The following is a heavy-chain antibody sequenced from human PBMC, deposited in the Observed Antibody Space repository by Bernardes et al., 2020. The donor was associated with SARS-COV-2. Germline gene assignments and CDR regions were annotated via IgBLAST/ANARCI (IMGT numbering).Heavy chain of an antibody. CDR1: GFSFSSSF. V-gene: IGHV3-74*03. CDR2: IASDDSCS. J-gene: IGHJ4*02. D-gene: IGHD4-17*01. CDR3: VRGPSSDYGRFEY. Sequence: SLSLSCVPSGFSFSSSFLHCVRQAPGKGLVLVSRIASDDSCSSYPYSLKGRFSISRDNAKNTLYLQMNSLGAEDTAVYYCVRGPSSDYGRFEYWGQGALVTVS.